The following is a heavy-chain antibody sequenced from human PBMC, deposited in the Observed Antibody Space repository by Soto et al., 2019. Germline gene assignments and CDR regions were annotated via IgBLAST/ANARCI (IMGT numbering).Heavy chain of an antibody. D-gene: IGHD2-15*01. Sequence: QVQLVESGGGLVKPGGSLRLSCAASGFNFSVNYMSWIRQAPGKGLEWISYISSRSTYTNYADSVKGRFTVSRDDANNTLYLQMNSLRDEDTAIYCCARTFVAGNGGWFDLWGQGTLVTVSS. J-gene: IGHJ5*02. V-gene: IGHV3-11*06. CDR3: ARTFVAGNGGWFDL. CDR2: ISSRSTYT. CDR1: GFNFSVNY.